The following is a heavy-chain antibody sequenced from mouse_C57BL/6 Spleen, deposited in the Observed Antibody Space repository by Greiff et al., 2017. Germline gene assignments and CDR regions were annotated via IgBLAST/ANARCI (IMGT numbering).Heavy chain of an antibody. CDR1: GFTFSSYG. Sequence: EVQLVESGGDLVKPGGSLKLSCAASGFTFSSYGMSWVRQTPDKRLEWVATISRGGSYTYYPDSVKGRFTIARDNAKNTLYLQMSSLKYEDTALYYCARHPLRGYAKGYWGQGATVTV. V-gene: IGHV5-6*01. D-gene: IGHD1-1*01. CDR2: ISRGGSYT. CDR3: ARHPLRGYAKGY. J-gene: IGHJ4*01.